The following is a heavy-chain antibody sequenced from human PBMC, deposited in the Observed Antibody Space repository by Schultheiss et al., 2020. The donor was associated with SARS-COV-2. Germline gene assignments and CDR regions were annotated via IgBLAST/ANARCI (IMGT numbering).Heavy chain of an antibody. CDR2: IYYSGST. CDR3: ARDRDDSSGYSLDY. D-gene: IGHD3-22*01. J-gene: IGHJ4*02. CDR1: GGSFSGYY. V-gene: IGHV4-34*09. Sequence: SETLSLTCAVYGGSFSGYYWSWIRQPPGKGLEWIGSIYYSGSTYYNPSLKSRVTISVDTSKNQFSLKLSSVTAADTAVYYCARDRDDSSGYSLDYWGQGTLVTVSS.